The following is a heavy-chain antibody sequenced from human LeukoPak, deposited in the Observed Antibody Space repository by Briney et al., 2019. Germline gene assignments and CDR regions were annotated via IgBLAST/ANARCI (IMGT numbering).Heavy chain of an antibody. CDR2: ISYDGSNK. Sequence: GGSLRLSCAASGFTFGSYGMHWVRQAPGKGLEWVAVISYDGSNKYYADSVKGRFTISRDNSKNTLYLQMNSLRAEDTAVYYCANPIYDSSGYYSLDYWGQGTLVTVSS. V-gene: IGHV3-30*18. CDR1: GFTFGSYG. D-gene: IGHD3-22*01. J-gene: IGHJ4*02. CDR3: ANPIYDSSGYYSLDY.